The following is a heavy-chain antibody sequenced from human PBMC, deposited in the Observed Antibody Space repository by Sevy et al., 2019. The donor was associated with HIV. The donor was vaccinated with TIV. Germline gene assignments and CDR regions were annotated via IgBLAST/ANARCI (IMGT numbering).Heavy chain of an antibody. CDR1: GFTFSANW. CDR3: AHETFGRFES. V-gene: IGHV3-7*01. J-gene: IGHJ4*02. D-gene: IGHD3-16*01. Sequence: GSLRLSCAASGFTFSANWMNWVRQAPGKGLEWVANIKADGSDKHYVDSVEGRFTISRDNAKNLLFLQMKSLRVEDTAVYYCAHETFGRFESWGQGTLVTVSS. CDR2: IKADGSDK.